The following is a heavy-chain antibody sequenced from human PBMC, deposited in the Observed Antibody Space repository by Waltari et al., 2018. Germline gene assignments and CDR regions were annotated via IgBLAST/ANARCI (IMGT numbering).Heavy chain of an antibody. V-gene: IGHV4-59*01. D-gene: IGHD6-13*01. J-gene: IGHJ4*02. CDR1: GGSISSYY. CDR3: AREGIAAAGDYFDY. CDR2: IYYSGST. Sequence: QVQLQESGPGLVKPSETLSLPCTVSGGSISSYYWSWIRQPPGKGLEWIGYIYYSGSTNYNPSLKSRVTISVDTSKNQFSLKLSSVTAADTAVYYCAREGIAAAGDYFDYWGQGTLVTVSS.